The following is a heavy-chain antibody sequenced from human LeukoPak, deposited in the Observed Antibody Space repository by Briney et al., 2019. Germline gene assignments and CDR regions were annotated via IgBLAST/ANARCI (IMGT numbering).Heavy chain of an antibody. CDR2: IYYSGST. CDR1: GGSISSYY. Sequence: KPSETLSLTCTASGGSISSYYWSWIRQPPGKGLEWIGYIYYSGSTNYNPSLKSRVTISVDTSKNQFSLKLSSVTAADTAVYYCARDRGSGSYPRDYGMDVWGKGTTVTVSS. CDR3: ARDRGSGSYPRDYGMDV. D-gene: IGHD3-10*01. J-gene: IGHJ6*04. V-gene: IGHV4-59*01.